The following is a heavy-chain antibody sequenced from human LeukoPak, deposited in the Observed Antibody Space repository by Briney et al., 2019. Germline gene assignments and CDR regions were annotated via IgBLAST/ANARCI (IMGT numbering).Heavy chain of an antibody. J-gene: IGHJ4*02. V-gene: IGHV4-34*01. CDR1: GGSFSGYY. CDR2: INHSGST. D-gene: IGHD2-2*01. Sequence: SETLSLTCAVYGGSFSGYYWSWIRQPPGKGLEWIGEINHSGSTNYNPSLKSRVTISVDTSKNQFSLKLSSVTAADTAVYYCARREYCSSTSCLDYWGQGTLVTVSS. CDR3: ARREYCSSTSCLDY.